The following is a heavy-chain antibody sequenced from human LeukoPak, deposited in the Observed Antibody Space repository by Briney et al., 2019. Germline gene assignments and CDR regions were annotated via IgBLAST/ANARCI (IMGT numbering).Heavy chain of an antibody. V-gene: IGHV3-21*01. Sequence: PGGSLRLSCAASGFTFNSYVMTWVRQAPGKGLEWVSSISSRSSSISYAGAVRGRFTISRGSANLYLHMSSLRVDDTGVYYCARERGWTHYFDYWGQGTLVTVSS. CDR2: ISSRSSSI. J-gene: IGHJ4*02. CDR3: ARERGWTHYFDY. D-gene: IGHD5-18*01. CDR1: GFTFNSYV.